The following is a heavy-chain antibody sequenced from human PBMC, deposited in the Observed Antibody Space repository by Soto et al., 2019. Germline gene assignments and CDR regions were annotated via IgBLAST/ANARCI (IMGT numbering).Heavy chain of an antibody. CDR2: INWNSGSI. CDR1: GFTFDDYA. D-gene: IGHD1-26*01. J-gene: IGHJ1*01. Sequence: GGSLRLSCAASGFTFDDYAMHWARHVPGKGQEWVSGINWNSGSIGYGDSVKGRFAISRDNAKNSLHLQMNSLSAEDTAFYYCVKGKSFNWYSGHFRHWGQGTLVKVCS. CDR3: VKGKSFNWYSGHFRH. V-gene: IGHV3-9*01.